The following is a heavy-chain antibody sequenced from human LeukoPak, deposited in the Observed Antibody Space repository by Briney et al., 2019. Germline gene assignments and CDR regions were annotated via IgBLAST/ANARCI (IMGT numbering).Heavy chain of an antibody. CDR3: ARNDYARFYFDY. CDR2: ISYDGSNK. V-gene: IGHV3-30*04. J-gene: IGHJ4*02. Sequence: GGSLRLSCAASGCIFRNYAMHWVRQAPGKGLEWVAVISYDGSNKYYADSVKGRFTISRDNSKNTLYLQMNSLRAEDTALYYCARNDYARFYFDYWGQGTLVTVSS. D-gene: IGHD3-16*01. CDR1: GCIFRNYA.